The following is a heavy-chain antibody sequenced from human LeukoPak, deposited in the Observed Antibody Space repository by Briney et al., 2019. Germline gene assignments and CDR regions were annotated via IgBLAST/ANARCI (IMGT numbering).Heavy chain of an antibody. CDR2: INHSGST. V-gene: IGHV4-34*01. D-gene: IGHD1-26*01. J-gene: IGHJ3*02. CDR3: ARQRPSDASGSYWWGRGDAFDI. Sequence: SETLSLTCAVYGGSFSGYYWSWIRQPPGKGLEWIGEINHSGSTNYNPSLKSRVTISVDTSKNQFSLKLSSVTAADTAVYYCARQRPSDASGSYWWGRGDAFDIWGQGTMVTVSS. CDR1: GGSFSGYY.